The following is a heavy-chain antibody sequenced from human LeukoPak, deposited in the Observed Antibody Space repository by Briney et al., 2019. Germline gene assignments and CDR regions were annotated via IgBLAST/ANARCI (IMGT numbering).Heavy chain of an antibody. CDR1: GYTLTSYG. Sequence: EASVKVSCKASGYTLTSYGISWVRQAPGQGLEWMGWISAYNGNTNYAQKLQGRVTMTTDTSTSTAYMELRSLRSDDTAVYYCARGSYYDSSGYTFDYWGQGTLVTVSS. D-gene: IGHD3-22*01. CDR3: ARGSYYDSSGYTFDY. J-gene: IGHJ4*02. CDR2: ISAYNGNT. V-gene: IGHV1-18*01.